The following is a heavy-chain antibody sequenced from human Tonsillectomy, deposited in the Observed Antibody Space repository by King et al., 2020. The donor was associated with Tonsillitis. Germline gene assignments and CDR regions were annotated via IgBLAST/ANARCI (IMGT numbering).Heavy chain of an antibody. J-gene: IGHJ4*02. D-gene: IGHD3-22*01. V-gene: IGHV3-21*01. Sequence: VQLVESGGGLVKPGGSLRLSCAASGFTFSSYSMHWVRQAPGKGLEWVSSISSSSSYIYYADSVKGRFTISRDNATNSLYLQMNSLRAEDTAVYYCARVLYYYDSSGYYSPYYFDYWGQGTLVTVSS. CDR3: ARVLYYYDSSGYYSPYYFDY. CDR2: ISSSSSYI. CDR1: GFTFSSYS.